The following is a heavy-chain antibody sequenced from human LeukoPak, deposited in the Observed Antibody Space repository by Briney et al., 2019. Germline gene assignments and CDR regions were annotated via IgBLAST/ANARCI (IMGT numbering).Heavy chain of an antibody. Sequence: GASVNVSCKASGYTFTSYAMNWVRQAPGQGLEWMRWINTNTGNPTYAQGFTGRFVFSLDTSVSTAYLQISSLKAEDTAVYYCARDNTLGAFDIWGQGTMVTVSS. J-gene: IGHJ3*02. V-gene: IGHV7-4-1*02. CDR3: ARDNTLGAFDI. CDR2: INTNTGNP. CDR1: GYTFTSYA.